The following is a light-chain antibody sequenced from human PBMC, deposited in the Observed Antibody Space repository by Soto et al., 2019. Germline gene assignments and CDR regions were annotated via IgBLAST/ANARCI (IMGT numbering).Light chain of an antibody. V-gene: IGLV1-44*01. J-gene: IGLJ1*01. Sequence: QSVLSQPPSASGTPGQRVTISCSGSSSNIGSNTVSWYQQFPGTAPKLLIYFNIQRPSGVPDRFSGSKSGTSASLAISGLQSEDKADNYCAAWDDSLNAYVFGNGTKVTVL. CDR3: AAWDDSLNAYV. CDR1: SSNIGSNT. CDR2: FNI.